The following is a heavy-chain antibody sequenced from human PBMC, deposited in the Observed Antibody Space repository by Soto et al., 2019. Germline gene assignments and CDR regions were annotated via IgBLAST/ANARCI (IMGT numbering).Heavy chain of an antibody. CDR1: GYTFTSYG. V-gene: IGHV1-18*04. Sequence: QGQLVQSGAEVKKPGASVKVSCKASGYTFTSYGISWVREAPGQGLEWMGWISAYNGNTNYAQKLQGRVTITTDTSTSTAYMALRTLRSDDTAVYYCAREGRYFVWLPKRFEPWGQGTLVTVSS. D-gene: IGHD3-9*01. CDR2: ISAYNGNT. J-gene: IGHJ5*02. CDR3: AREGRYFVWLPKRFEP.